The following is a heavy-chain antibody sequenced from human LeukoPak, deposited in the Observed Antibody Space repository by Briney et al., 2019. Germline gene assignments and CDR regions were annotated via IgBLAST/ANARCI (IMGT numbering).Heavy chain of an antibody. CDR3: ARGLYYDFWNHESSYYMDV. CDR1: GFTFSSYA. V-gene: IGHV3-30*01. J-gene: IGHJ6*03. CDR2: ISNDGSNK. Sequence: GGSLRLSCAASGFTFSSYALHWVRQAPGKGLEWVAVISNDGSNKYYADSVKGPFSISRDNSKNTLSLQMNSLRAEDTAVYYCARGLYYDFWNHESSYYMDVWGKGTTVTVSS. D-gene: IGHD3/OR15-3a*01.